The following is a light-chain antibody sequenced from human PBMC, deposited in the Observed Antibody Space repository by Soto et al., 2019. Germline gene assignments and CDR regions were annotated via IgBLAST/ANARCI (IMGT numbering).Light chain of an antibody. CDR3: CSFAVGSTLV. CDR1: SSDVGTYNL. V-gene: IGLV2-23*01. CDR2: EGS. J-gene: IGLJ2*01. Sequence: QSALTPPASVSGSPGQSITISCTGTSSDVGTYNLVSWHQHHPGKAPKLIIYEGSKRPSGVSNRFSGSKSGNTASLTISVLQAEDEADYYCCSFAVGSTLVFGGGTKLTVL.